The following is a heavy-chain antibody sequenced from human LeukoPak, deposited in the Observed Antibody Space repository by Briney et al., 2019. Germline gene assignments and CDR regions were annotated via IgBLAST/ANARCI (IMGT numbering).Heavy chain of an antibody. CDR1: GGSISSGGYY. J-gene: IGHJ5*02. CDR2: IYYSGST. V-gene: IGHV4-31*03. Sequence: SETLSLTCTVSGGSISSGGYYWSWIRQHPGKGLEWIGYIYYSGSTYYNPSLKSRVTISVDTSKNQFSLKLSSVTAADTAVYYCARVILGITMVRGVHNWFDPWGQGTLVTVSS. D-gene: IGHD3-10*01. CDR3: ARVILGITMVRGVHNWFDP.